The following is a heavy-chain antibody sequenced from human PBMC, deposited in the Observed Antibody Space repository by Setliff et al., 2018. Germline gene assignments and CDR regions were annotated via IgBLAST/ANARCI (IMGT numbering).Heavy chain of an antibody. CDR2: IHAGNGDT. CDR3: AISTIFGVVSPTPDAFDI. J-gene: IGHJ3*02. CDR1: GFTSTNYA. V-gene: IGHV1-3*01. D-gene: IGHD3-3*01. Sequence: ASVKVSCKASGFTSTNYAIHWVRQAPGQRPECMGWIHAGNGDTKYSQKFQGRVTITADKSTSTAYMELSSLRSEDTAVYYCAISTIFGVVSPTPDAFDIWGQGTMVTVSS.